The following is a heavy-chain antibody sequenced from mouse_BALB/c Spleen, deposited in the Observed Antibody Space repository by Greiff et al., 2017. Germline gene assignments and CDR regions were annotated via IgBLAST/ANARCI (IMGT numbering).Heavy chain of an antibody. Sequence: DVKLQESGPGLVKPSQSLSLTCTVTGYSITSDYAWNWIRQFPGNKLEWMGYISYSGSTSYNPSLKSRISITRDTSKNQFFLQLNSVTTEDTATYYCARYTYYGSSYYFDYWGQGTTLTVSS. CDR3: ARYTYYGSSYYFDY. CDR1: GYSITSDYA. V-gene: IGHV3-2*02. CDR2: ISYSGST. J-gene: IGHJ2*01. D-gene: IGHD1-1*01.